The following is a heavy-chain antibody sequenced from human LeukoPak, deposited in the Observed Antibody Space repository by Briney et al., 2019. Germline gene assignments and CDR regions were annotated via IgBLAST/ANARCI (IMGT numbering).Heavy chain of an antibody. D-gene: IGHD3-22*01. CDR1: GGSISSYY. CDR2: IYYSGST. Sequence: SETLSLTCTVSGGSISSYYWSWIRQPPGKGLEWIGYIYYSGSTNYNPSLKSRVTISVDTSKNQFSLKLSSVTAADTAVYYCARAAITTYYYDSSGYFYFDYWGQGTLVTVSS. CDR3: ARAAITTYYYDSSGYFYFDY. J-gene: IGHJ4*02. V-gene: IGHV4-59*12.